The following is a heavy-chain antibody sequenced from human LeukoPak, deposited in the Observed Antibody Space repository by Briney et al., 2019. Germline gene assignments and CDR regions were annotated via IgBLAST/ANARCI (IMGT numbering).Heavy chain of an antibody. V-gene: IGHV3-21*01. Sequence: GGALRLSCGAPGFNFSRYSMKWGRQAPGKGVGGGSSINSSSSYIYYADSVKGRFTISRDNAKNSLYLQMNSLRAEDTAVYYCARDPALVAATPYYFDYWGQGTLVTVSS. J-gene: IGHJ4*02. CDR1: GFNFSRYS. CDR2: INSSSSYI. CDR3: ARDPALVAATPYYFDY. D-gene: IGHD2-15*01.